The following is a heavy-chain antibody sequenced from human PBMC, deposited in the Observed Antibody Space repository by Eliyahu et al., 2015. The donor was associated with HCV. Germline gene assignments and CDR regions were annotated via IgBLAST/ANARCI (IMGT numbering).Heavy chain of an antibody. CDR2: IKQDGSEK. V-gene: IGHV3-7*01. J-gene: IGHJ3*02. D-gene: IGHD3-9*01. Sequence: EVQLVEPGGGLVQPGGSLRLSCAAXGXTFXSYWMXXVRXAPGKGLEWVANIKQDGSEKYYVDSVKGRFTISRDNAKNSLYLQMNSLRAEDTAVYYCARISDQYYDILTGYPDAFDIWGQGTMVTVSS. CDR1: GXTFXSYW. CDR3: ARISDQYYDILTGYPDAFDI.